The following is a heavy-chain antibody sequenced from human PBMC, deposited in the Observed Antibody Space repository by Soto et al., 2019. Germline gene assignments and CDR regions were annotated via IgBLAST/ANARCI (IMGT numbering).Heavy chain of an antibody. CDR1: GFTLSTCA. Sequence: EVQLLESGGGFVQPGGSLRLSCAASGFTLSTCATTWVRQAPGKGLEWVLCISGSGDTTYYADSVKGRFTISRDTSKNTVYLQMNSLRVDDTAVYYCAKGHPGGSCYSGLDCWGQATLVTVSS. CDR3: AKGHPGGSCYSGLDC. V-gene: IGHV3-23*01. CDR2: ISGSGDTT. J-gene: IGHJ4*02. D-gene: IGHD2-15*01.